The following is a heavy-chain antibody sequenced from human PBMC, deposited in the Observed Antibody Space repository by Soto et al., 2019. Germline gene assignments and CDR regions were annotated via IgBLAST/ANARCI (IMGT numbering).Heavy chain of an antibody. CDR2: ISHSGRT. CDR1: GGSFTGYY. CDR3: ARNGGSTWYYFDS. V-gene: IGHV4-34*01. J-gene: IGHJ4*02. D-gene: IGHD6-13*01. Sequence: SETLSLTCAVNGGSFTGYYGAWIRHSPGKGLEWIGEISHSGRTNYNPSLKSRVTISVDTSKNQFSLKVSSVTAADTGMYYCARNGGSTWYYFDSWGQGPVVTVSS.